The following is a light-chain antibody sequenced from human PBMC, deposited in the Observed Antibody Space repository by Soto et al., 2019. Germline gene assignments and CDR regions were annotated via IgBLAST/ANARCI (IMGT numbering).Light chain of an antibody. CDR2: SNN. CDR3: AAWDDSLNGLYV. V-gene: IGLV1-44*01. CDR1: SSNIGSNT. Sequence: QSVLTQPPSASGTPGQRVTISCSGSSSNIGSNTVNWYQQLPGTAPKLLIYSNNQRPSGVPDRFSGSKSGTSASLAISGLQYEDEADYYCAAWDDSLNGLYVFGTGTKDRP. J-gene: IGLJ1*01.